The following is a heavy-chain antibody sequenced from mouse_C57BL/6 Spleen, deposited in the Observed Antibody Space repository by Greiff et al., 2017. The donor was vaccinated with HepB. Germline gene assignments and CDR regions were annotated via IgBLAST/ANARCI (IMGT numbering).Heavy chain of an antibody. J-gene: IGHJ1*03. Sequence: QVQLQQPGAELVRPGSSVKLSCKASGYTFTSYWMDWVKQRPGQGLEWIGNIYPSDSETHYNQKFKDKATLPVDKSSSTAYMQLSSLTSEDSAVYYCARERTTVVAHWYFDVWGTGTTVTVSS. V-gene: IGHV1-61*01. CDR2: IYPSDSET. CDR3: ARERTTVVAHWYFDV. D-gene: IGHD1-1*01. CDR1: GYTFTSYW.